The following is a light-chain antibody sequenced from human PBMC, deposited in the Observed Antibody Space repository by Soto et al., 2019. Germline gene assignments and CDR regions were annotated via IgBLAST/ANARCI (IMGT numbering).Light chain of an antibody. Sequence: DIQMTQSPSSLSASVGDRVTITCRASQGISNYLAWYQQKPGKVPKLLIYAASTLQSGFPSRFSGGGSGTDFTLTMISLQPEEVATYSCQKYNSVPWTFGQGTQVEIK. V-gene: IGKV1-27*01. J-gene: IGKJ1*01. CDR1: QGISNY. CDR3: QKYNSVPWT. CDR2: AAS.